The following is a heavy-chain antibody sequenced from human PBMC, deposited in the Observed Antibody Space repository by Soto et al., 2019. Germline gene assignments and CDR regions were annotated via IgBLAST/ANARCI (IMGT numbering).Heavy chain of an antibody. V-gene: IGHV3-30-3*01. CDR2: ISYDGSNK. CDR3: AREGRTRSFDY. D-gene: IGHD3-10*01. J-gene: IGHJ4*02. Sequence: GGSLRLSCAASGFTFSSYAMHWVRQAPGKGLEWVAVISYDGSNKYYADSVKGRFTISRDNSKNTLYLQMNSLRAEDTAVYYCAREGRTRSFDYWGQGTLVTVSS. CDR1: GFTFSSYA.